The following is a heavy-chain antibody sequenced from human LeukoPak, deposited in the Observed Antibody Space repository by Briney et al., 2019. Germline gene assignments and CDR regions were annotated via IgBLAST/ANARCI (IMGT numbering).Heavy chain of an antibody. V-gene: IGHV4-59*01. CDR3: ARGISSFDY. D-gene: IGHD3-10*01. CDR1: GGSISSYY. CDR2: IYYSGGT. Sequence: SETLSLTCTVSGGSISSYYWSWIRQPPGKGLEWIGYIYYSGGTNYNPSLKSRVTISVDTSKNQFSLKLSSVTAADTAVYYCARGISSFDYWGQGTLVTVSS. J-gene: IGHJ4*02.